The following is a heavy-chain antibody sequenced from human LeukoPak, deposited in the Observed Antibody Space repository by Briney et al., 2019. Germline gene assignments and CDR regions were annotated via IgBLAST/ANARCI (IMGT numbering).Heavy chain of an antibody. CDR3: AKPRRDTYYYDRSGEGEAFDI. J-gene: IGHJ3*02. Sequence: GGSLRLSCAASGFTFSSYAMSWVRQAPGKGLEWVSAISGSGGSTYYADSVKGRFTISRDNSKNTLYLQMNSLRAEDTAVYYCAKPRRDTYYYDRSGEGEAFDIWGQGTMVTVSS. D-gene: IGHD3-22*01. V-gene: IGHV3-23*01. CDR2: ISGSGGST. CDR1: GFTFSSYA.